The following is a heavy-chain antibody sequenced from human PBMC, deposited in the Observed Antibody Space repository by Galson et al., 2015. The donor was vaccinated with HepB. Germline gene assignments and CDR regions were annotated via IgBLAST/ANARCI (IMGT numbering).Heavy chain of an antibody. CDR3: AKDTVATAGTSRYYYYYHGMDV. J-gene: IGHJ6*02. V-gene: IGHV3-30*18. D-gene: IGHD1-1*01. CDR1: GFTFSSYG. Sequence: SLRLSCAASGFTFSSYGMHWVRQAPGKGLEWVAVMSYDGSNKYYADSVKGRFTISRDNSKNTLYLQMNSLRAEDTAVYYCAKDTVATAGTSRYYYYYHGMDVWGQGTTVTVS. CDR2: MSYDGSNK.